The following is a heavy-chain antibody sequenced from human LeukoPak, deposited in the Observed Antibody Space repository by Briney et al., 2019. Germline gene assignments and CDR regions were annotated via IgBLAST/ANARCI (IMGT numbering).Heavy chain of an antibody. CDR1: GYTFTSYG. V-gene: IGHV1-18*01. Sequence: RASVTVSCKASGYTFTSYGISWVRQAPGQGLEWMGWISVYNGNTNYAQKLQGRVTMTTDTSTSTAYMELRSLRSDDTALYYCARESYNSGSYYNDYWGQGTLVTVSS. CDR3: ARESYNSGSYYNDY. D-gene: IGHD3-10*01. J-gene: IGHJ4*02. CDR2: ISVYNGNT.